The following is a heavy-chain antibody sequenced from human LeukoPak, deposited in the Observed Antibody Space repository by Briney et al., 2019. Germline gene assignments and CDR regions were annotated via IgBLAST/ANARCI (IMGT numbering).Heavy chain of an antibody. CDR1: RDIFDSHG. Sequence: SVKVSCKASRDIFDSHGISWVRQAPGQGLEWMGGILPIFGTAKYAQNFQGRVTIITDESTNTAYMELSGLRSEDTAVYYCAREALGTHFDSWGQGTLLTVSS. CDR2: ILPIFGTA. V-gene: IGHV1-69*05. CDR3: AREALGTHFDS. J-gene: IGHJ4*02. D-gene: IGHD7-27*01.